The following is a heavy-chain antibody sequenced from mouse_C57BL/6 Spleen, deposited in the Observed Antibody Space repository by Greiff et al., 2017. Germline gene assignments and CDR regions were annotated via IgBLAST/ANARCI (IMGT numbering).Heavy chain of an antibody. V-gene: IGHV1-54*01. Sequence: VQLQQSGAELVRPGTSVKVSCKASGYAFTNYLIEWVKQRPGQGLEWIGVINPGSGGTNYNEKFKGKATLTADKSSSTAYMQLSSLTSEDSAVYFCARSRLTFYYAMDYWGQGTSVTVSS. CDR2: INPGSGGT. CDR3: ARSRLTFYYAMDY. D-gene: IGHD2-4*01. CDR1: GYAFTNYL. J-gene: IGHJ4*01.